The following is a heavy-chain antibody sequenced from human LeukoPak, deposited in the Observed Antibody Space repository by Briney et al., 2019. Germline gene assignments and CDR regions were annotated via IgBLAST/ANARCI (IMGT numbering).Heavy chain of an antibody. CDR3: ARNSGGIVVVPTAAPDY. D-gene: IGHD2-2*01. J-gene: IGHJ4*02. Sequence: ASVKVSCKASGYTFTGYYMHWVRQAPGLGLEWMGQINPNSGGTNYAQKFKGRVTMTRDTAISTAYMQLSRLRADDTAVYCCARNSGGIVVVPTAAPDYWGQGTLVTVSS. V-gene: IGHV1-2*06. CDR2: INPNSGGT. CDR1: GYTFTGYY.